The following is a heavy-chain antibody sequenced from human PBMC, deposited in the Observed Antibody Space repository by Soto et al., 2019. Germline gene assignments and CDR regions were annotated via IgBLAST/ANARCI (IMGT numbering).Heavy chain of an antibody. J-gene: IGHJ5*02. CDR2: IYSGGST. V-gene: IGHV3-53*01. Sequence: PGGSLRLSCAASGFTVSSNYMSWVRQAPGKGLEWVSVIYSGGSTYYADSVKGRFTISRDNSKNTLYRQMNSLRAEDTAVYYCATERVYYYGSGSYYNEARFDPWGQGTLVTVSS. CDR3: ATERVYYYGSGSYYNEARFDP. D-gene: IGHD3-10*01. CDR1: GFTVSSNY.